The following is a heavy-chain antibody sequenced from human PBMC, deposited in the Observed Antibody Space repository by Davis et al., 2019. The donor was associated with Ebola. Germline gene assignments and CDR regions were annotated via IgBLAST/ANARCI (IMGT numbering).Heavy chain of an antibody. V-gene: IGHV5-51*01. J-gene: IGHJ5*02. D-gene: IGHD3-10*01. CDR3: ARERVWFPDWGWFDP. CDR2: IYPGDSDT. CDR1: GYSFTSYW. Sequence: PGGSLRLSCKGSGYSFTSYWIGWVRQMPGKGLEWMGIIYPGDSDTRYSPSFQGQVTISADKSISTAYLQWSSLKASDTAMYYCARERVWFPDWGWFDPWGQGILVTVSS.